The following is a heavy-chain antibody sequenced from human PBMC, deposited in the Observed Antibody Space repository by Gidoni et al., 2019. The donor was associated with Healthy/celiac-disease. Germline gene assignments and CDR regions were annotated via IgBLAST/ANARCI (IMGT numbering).Heavy chain of an antibody. CDR1: GFTFVDYT. CDR3: AKGEDYYDSSGYTIDY. Sequence: EVQLVESGGVVVQPGGSLRLSCAASGFTFVDYTMHWVLQAPGKGLEWVSLISWDGGSTYYADSVKGRFTISRDNSKNSLYLQMNSLRTEDTALYYCAKGEDYYDSSGYTIDYWGQGTLVTVSS. V-gene: IGHV3-43*01. D-gene: IGHD3-22*01. CDR2: ISWDGGST. J-gene: IGHJ4*02.